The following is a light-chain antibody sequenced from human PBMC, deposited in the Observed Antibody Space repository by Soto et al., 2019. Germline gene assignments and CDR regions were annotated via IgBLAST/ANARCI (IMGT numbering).Light chain of an antibody. CDR1: XXXSXYA. CDR3: QTWGTGGAWV. CDR2: LNSDGSH. V-gene: IGLV4-69*01. J-gene: IGLJ3*02. Sequence: QLVLTQSPSASASLGASVKLTCTLNXXXSXYAIAWHQQQPEKGPRYLMKLNSDGSHSKGDGIPDRFSGSSSGAERYLTXXXLXXXXXXXYYCQTWGTGGAWVFGGGTKLTVL.